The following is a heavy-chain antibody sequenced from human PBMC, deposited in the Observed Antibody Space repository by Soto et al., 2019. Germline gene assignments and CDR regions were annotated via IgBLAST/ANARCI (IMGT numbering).Heavy chain of an antibody. CDR3: ARSLYSSSWYAGS. Sequence: SETLSLTCTVSGYSISSGYYWGWMRQPPGKGLEWIGTIYHSGTTYYSPSLKSRVTISLDTSKNQFSLKLGSVTAADTAVYFCARSLYSSSWYAGSWGQGALVTVSS. D-gene: IGHD6-13*01. J-gene: IGHJ5*02. V-gene: IGHV4-38-2*02. CDR1: GYSISSGYY. CDR2: IYHSGTT.